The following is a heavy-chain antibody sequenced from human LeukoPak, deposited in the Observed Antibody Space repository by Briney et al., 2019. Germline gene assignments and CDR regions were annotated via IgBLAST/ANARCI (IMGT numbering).Heavy chain of an antibody. CDR3: ARESGCSSTSCSGFDY. D-gene: IGHD2-2*01. V-gene: IGHV4-59*01. CDR1: GGSFRSYY. J-gene: IGHJ4*02. CDR2: IYSSGST. Sequence: SETLSLTCTVSGGSFRSYYRSWIRQSPGKGLEWIGYIYSSGSTNYNPSLKSRVTISVDTSKNQFSLKLSSVTAADTAVYYCARESGCSSTSCSGFDYWGQGTLVTVSS.